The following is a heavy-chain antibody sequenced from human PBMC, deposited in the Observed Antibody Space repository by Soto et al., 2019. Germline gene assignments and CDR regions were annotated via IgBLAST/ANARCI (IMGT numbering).Heavy chain of an antibody. D-gene: IGHD6-19*01. V-gene: IGHV1-18*01. J-gene: IGHJ3*02. CDR2: ISAYNGNT. CDR1: GYTFTSYG. CDR3: ARDGPLSYSSGWYPDAFDI. Sequence: ASVKVSCKASGYTFTSYGISWVRQAPGQGLEWMGWISAYNGNTNYAQKLQGRVTMTTDTSASTAYMELRSLRSDDTAVYYCARDGPLSYSSGWYPDAFDIWGQGTMVT.